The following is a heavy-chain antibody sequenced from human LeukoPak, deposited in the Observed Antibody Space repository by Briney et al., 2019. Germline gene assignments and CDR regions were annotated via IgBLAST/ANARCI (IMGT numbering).Heavy chain of an antibody. CDR3: ARVSGYGDHGFDY. CDR1: GFTVSSNY. Sequence: PGGSLRLSCAASGFTVSSNYMSWVRQAPGKGLEWVSVIYSGGRTYYADSVKGRFTISRDNSKNTLYLQMNSLRAEDTAVYYCARVSGYGDHGFDYWGQGTLVTVSS. J-gene: IGHJ4*02. D-gene: IGHD4-17*01. CDR2: IYSGGRT. V-gene: IGHV3-53*01.